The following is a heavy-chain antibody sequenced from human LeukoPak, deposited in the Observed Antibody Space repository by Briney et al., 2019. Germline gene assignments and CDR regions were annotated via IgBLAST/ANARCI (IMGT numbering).Heavy chain of an antibody. CDR2: ISSSSSYI. D-gene: IGHD3-3*01. Sequence: GGPLRLSCAASGFTFSSYSMNWVRQAPGKGLEWVSSISSSSSYIYYADSVKGRFTISRDNAKNSLYLQMNSLRAEDTAVYYYARAFETYYDFWSGYYSYYYGMDVWGQGTTVTVSS. V-gene: IGHV3-21*01. CDR1: GFTFSSYS. J-gene: IGHJ6*02. CDR3: ARAFETYYDFWSGYYSYYYGMDV.